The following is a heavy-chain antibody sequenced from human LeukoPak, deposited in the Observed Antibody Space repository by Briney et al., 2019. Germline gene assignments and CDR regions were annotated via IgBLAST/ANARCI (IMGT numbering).Heavy chain of an antibody. CDR3: ARGSCSGGSCYKYNWFDP. Sequence: ASVKVSCKASGYTFTSYYMHWVRQAPGQGLEWMGIINPSGGSTSYAQKFQGRVTITADESTSTAYMELSSLRFEDTAVYYCARGSCSGGSCYKYNWFDPWGQGTLVTVSS. CDR1: GYTFTSYY. V-gene: IGHV1-46*01. D-gene: IGHD2-15*01. J-gene: IGHJ5*02. CDR2: INPSGGST.